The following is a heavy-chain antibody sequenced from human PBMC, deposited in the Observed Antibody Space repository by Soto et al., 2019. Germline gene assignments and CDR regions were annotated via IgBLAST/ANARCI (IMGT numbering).Heavy chain of an antibody. D-gene: IGHD3-22*01. CDR2: INSDGSIT. Sequence: GGSLRLSCAASAFTFSSYWMNWVRQAPGKGPVWVSRINSDGSITGYADSVKGRFTISRDNAKNSLYLQMNSLRAEDTAVYYCARFYYDSSGYLPSPYYYYYGMDVWGQVTTVPVS. CDR1: AFTFSSYW. V-gene: IGHV3-74*01. CDR3: ARFYYDSSGYLPSPYYYYYGMDV. J-gene: IGHJ6*02.